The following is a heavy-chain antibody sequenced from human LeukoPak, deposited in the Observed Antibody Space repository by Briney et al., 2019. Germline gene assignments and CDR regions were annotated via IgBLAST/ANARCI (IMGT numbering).Heavy chain of an antibody. D-gene: IGHD6-19*01. Sequence: GGSLRLSCVASGFNFSPYAVHWVRQAPGKGLEWVAIISNDGTTESYTDSVKGRFTISRDNFKNTLYLQMNGLRLEDTAVYYCARDRIAVAGIFDYWGQGTLVTVSS. J-gene: IGHJ4*02. CDR1: GFNFSPYA. CDR3: ARDRIAVAGIFDY. CDR2: ISNDGTTE. V-gene: IGHV3-30-3*01.